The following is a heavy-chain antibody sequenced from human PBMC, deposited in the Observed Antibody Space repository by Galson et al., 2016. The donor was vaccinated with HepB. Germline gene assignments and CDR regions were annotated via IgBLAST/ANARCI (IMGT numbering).Heavy chain of an antibody. D-gene: IGHD1-1*01. CDR1: GFTFSASS. CDR3: ARDGNADHVIDH. Sequence: SLRLSCAVSGFTFSASSMGWVRQASGKGLEWVALIYSGGGTYYTDSAKGRFTLSRANSQNTLFLQLDRLRADDTAIYFCARDGNADHVIDHWGRGTQVTVSS. J-gene: IGHJ4*01. V-gene: IGHV3-53*01. CDR2: IYSGGGT.